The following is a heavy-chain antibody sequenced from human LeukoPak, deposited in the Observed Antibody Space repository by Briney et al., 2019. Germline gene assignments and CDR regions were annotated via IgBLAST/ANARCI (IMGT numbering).Heavy chain of an antibody. CDR3: AREKRGTYFFDY. J-gene: IGHJ4*02. CDR2: INPGGAPT. V-gene: IGHV1-46*01. D-gene: IGHD3-16*01. Sequence: ASVKVSCKASGYTFTNYYIHWVRQAPGQGLEWMGIINPGGAPTSYAQKFQGRLIMTRDTSTSTVYMELSSLRSEDTAVYYCAREKRGTYFFDYWGQGTLVTVSS. CDR1: GYTFTNYY.